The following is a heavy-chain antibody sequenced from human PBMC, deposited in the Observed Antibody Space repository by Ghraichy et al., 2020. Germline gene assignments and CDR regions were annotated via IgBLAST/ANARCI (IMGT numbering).Heavy chain of an antibody. CDR3: ARNGVTMVRGVIMPRYYGMDV. CDR1: GFTFSSYW. CDR2: INSDGSST. D-gene: IGHD3-10*01. J-gene: IGHJ6*02. V-gene: IGHV3-74*01. Sequence: GGSLRLSCAASGFTFSSYWMHWVRQAPGKGLVWVSRINSDGSSTSYADSVKGRFTISRDNAKNTLYLQMTSLRAEDTAVYYCARNGVTMVRGVIMPRYYGMDVWGQGTTVTVSS.